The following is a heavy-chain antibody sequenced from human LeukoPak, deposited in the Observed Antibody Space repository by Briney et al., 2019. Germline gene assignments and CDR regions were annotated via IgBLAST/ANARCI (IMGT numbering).Heavy chain of an antibody. Sequence: GGSLRLSCAVSGFNFSSCWMSWVRQAPGKGLEWVANIKKDGSEMNYVDSVKGRFTVSRDNAKNSLYLQMNSLRVEDTAVYYCVRDGEPRLAFDIWGQGTLVTVSS. CDR1: GFNFSSCW. D-gene: IGHD1-26*01. CDR3: VRDGEPRLAFDI. J-gene: IGHJ3*02. V-gene: IGHV3-7*01. CDR2: IKKDGSEM.